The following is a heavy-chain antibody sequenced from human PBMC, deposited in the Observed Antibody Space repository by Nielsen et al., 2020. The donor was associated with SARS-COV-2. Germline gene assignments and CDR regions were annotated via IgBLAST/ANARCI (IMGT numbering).Heavy chain of an antibody. D-gene: IGHD3-10*01. CDR1: GFNFSNYF. CDR3: ARATLHSLRSSWFEGIDS. J-gene: IGHJ4*02. V-gene: IGHV3-11*05. Sequence: GESLKISCAASGFNFSNYFMAWIRQVPGKGLHSVSYIRNSNRYTKYADSVMGRFTISRDNTKNSLYLQMDSLRVEDTAVYFCARATLHSLRSSWFEGIDSWGQGTLVTVSS. CDR2: IRNSNRYT.